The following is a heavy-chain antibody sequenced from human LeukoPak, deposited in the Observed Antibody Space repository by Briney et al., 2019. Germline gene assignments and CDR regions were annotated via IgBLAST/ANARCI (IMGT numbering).Heavy chain of an antibody. CDR1: GVSISSYY. Sequence: SEPLSLTCTVSGVSISSYYWSWIRPSPGKGLEWIGHIYSSGSTNYNPSLKSRVTISIDTSKNQFSLKLSSVTAADTALYYCARNYGNSGYTAFGYWGRGTLVTVSS. CDR2: IYSSGST. V-gene: IGHV4-59*01. J-gene: IGHJ4*02. D-gene: IGHD3-22*01. CDR3: ARNYGNSGYTAFGY.